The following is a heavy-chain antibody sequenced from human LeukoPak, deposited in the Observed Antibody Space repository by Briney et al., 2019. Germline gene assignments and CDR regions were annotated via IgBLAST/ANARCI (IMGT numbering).Heavy chain of an antibody. CDR2: IYPSDSDT. D-gene: IGHD6-6*01. Sequence: GESLKISCKGSGYSFISSWIAWVRQMPGKGLEWMGIIYPSDSDTRYSPSFQGQVTISADKSISTAYLQWSSLKASDTAMYYCARHSKGSSSSGFDYWGQGTLVTVSS. J-gene: IGHJ4*02. CDR3: ARHSKGSSSSGFDY. CDR1: GYSFISSW. V-gene: IGHV5-51*01.